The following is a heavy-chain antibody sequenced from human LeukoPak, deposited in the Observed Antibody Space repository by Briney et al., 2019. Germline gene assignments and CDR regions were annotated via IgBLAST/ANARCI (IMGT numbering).Heavy chain of an antibody. CDR2: INHSGYT. D-gene: IGHD4-17*01. CDR3: TRMTTGHDY. CDR1: GVSFNDYY. J-gene: IGHJ4*02. Sequence: PSETLSLTCAVSGVSFNDYYWSWVRQTPGRGLEWIGEINHSGYTNDSPSLKSRVTLPIDTSRKQFSLNLRSVTVADTGIYYCTRMTTGHDYWGQGTLVTVSS. V-gene: IGHV4-34*01.